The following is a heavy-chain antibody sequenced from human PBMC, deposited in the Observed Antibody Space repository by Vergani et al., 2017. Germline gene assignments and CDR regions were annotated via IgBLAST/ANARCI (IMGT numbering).Heavy chain of an antibody. J-gene: IGHJ4*02. CDR3: ARHYDILTGHFDY. D-gene: IGHD3-9*01. V-gene: IGHV3-21*01. Sequence: EVQLVESGGGLVKPGGSLRLSCAASGFTFSSYSMNWVRQAPGKGLEWVSYISSSSSYIYYADSVKGRFTISRDNAKNSLYLQMNSLRAEDTAVYYCARHYDILTGHFDYWGQGTLVTVSS. CDR1: GFTFSSYS. CDR2: ISSSSSYI.